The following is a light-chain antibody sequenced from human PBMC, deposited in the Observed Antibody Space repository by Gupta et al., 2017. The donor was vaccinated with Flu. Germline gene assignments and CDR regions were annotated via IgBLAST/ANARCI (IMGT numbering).Light chain of an antibody. CDR1: QSVSSY. CDR2: DAS. V-gene: IGKV3-11*01. J-gene: IGKJ2*01. CDR3: QQRSNCLDI. Sequence: EIVLTQSPATLSLSLGERATLSCRASQSVSSYLAWYQQKPGQAPRLLIYDASNRATGIPARFSGSGSGTDFTLTISSLEPEDFAVYYCQQRSNCLDIFGQGTKLEIK.